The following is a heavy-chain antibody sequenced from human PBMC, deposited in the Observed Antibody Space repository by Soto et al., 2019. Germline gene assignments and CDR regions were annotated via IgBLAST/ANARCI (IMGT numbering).Heavy chain of an antibody. D-gene: IGHD1-1*01. CDR2: INHSGIT. J-gene: IGHJ4*02. CDR1: GASFSGYF. CDR3: VRGPYNYNSRYFDY. V-gene: IGHV4-34*01. Sequence: ESLSLTCAVSGASFSGYFWTGIHQPPGKGLEWLAEINHSGITNYNPSVESRVSMSVDTSKNQFSLRLYSVTAADTAVYYCVRGPYNYNSRYFDYWGQGTLVTVSS.